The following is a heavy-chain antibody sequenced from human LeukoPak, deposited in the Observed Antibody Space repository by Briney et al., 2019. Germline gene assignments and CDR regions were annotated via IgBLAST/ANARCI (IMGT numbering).Heavy chain of an antibody. CDR3: ARTARGLVGATRGWFDP. CDR1: GGSISSSSYY. D-gene: IGHD1-26*01. V-gene: IGHV4-39*01. J-gene: IGHJ5*02. Sequence: SETLSLTCTVSGGSISSSSYYWGWIRQPPGKGLEWIGSIYYSGSTYYNPSLKSRVTISVDTSKNQFSLKLSSVTAADTAVYYCARTARGLVGATRGWFDPWGQGTLVTVSS. CDR2: IYYSGST.